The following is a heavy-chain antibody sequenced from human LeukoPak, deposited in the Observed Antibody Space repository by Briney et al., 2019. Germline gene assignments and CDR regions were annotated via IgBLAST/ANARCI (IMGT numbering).Heavy chain of an antibody. V-gene: IGHV4-59*01. J-gene: IGHJ4*02. D-gene: IGHD3-10*01. CDR2: IYYSGIT. CDR3: ARVGSGEFQDFDY. Sequence: SETLSLTCTVSGASISSYYWSWIRQPPGKGLEWIGYIYYSGITNYNPSLKSRVTISVDTSKSQFSLKLSSVTAADTAVYYCARVGSGEFQDFDYWGQGTLVTVSS. CDR1: GASISSYY.